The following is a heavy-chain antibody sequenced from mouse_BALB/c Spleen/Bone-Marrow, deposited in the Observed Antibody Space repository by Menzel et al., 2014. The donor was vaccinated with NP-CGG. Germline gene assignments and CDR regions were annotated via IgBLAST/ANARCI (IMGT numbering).Heavy chain of an antibody. CDR3: TRSEPFAY. V-gene: IGHV1S81*02. CDR2: INPSNGGT. CDR1: GYTFTSYY. Sequence: GAELVKPGASVKLSCKASGYTFTSYYMYWVKQRPGQGLEWIGGINPSNGGTNFNEKFKSKATLTVDKSSSTAYMQLSSLTSEDSAVYYCTRSEPFAYWGQGTLVTVSA. J-gene: IGHJ3*01.